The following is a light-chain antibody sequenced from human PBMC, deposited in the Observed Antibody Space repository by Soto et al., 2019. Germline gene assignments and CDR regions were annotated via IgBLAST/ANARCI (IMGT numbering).Light chain of an antibody. CDR3: QFYGSSLIT. V-gene: IGKV3-20*01. CDR2: GVF. CDR1: QIIKTFY. Sequence: IVLTQSPGTLSLSPGETATLSCRASQIIKTFYFGWYQQKPGQSPRLLIYGVFSRATGTPDRFSGSGSGTDFTLTISRLEPEDSAVYYCQFYGSSLITFGQGTRL. J-gene: IGKJ5*01.